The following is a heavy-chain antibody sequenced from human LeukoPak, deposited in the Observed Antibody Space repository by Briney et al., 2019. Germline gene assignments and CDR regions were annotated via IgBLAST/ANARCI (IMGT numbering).Heavy chain of an antibody. V-gene: IGHV4-30-4*01. CDR3: ARLPCSASCSGGGFDS. Sequence: SETLSLTCTVSGDSINSANFFWSWIRQPPGKGLEWIGYIYHTGSAYYSPSLGGPVTISLDLSRNQFSLTLHSVTDADSAVYYCARLPCSASCSGGGFDSWGQGTLATVSS. CDR2: IYHTGSA. J-gene: IGHJ4*02. D-gene: IGHD3-16*01. CDR1: GDSINSANFF.